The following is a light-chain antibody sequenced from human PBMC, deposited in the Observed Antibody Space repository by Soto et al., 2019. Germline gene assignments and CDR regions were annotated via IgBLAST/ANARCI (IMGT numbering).Light chain of an antibody. CDR3: QQDLRPPLT. J-gene: IGKJ3*01. Sequence: DIQMTQSPCSLSPSVVGTVTVTCRASQSAANYLKWYQQKPGKAPGLLIYAASTLQSGVPSRFSASGSGTDFTLTISSLQPEDFATYYCQQDLRPPLTFGPGTKVDIK. CDR2: AAS. V-gene: IGKV1-39*01. CDR1: QSAANY.